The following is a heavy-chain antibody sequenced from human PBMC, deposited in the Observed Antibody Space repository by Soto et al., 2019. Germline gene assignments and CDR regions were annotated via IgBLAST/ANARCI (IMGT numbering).Heavy chain of an antibody. CDR3: TTGSVEGV. CDR1: GLTISNAS. Sequence: EVQLVEAGGGFIYPGGSLRLSCAASGLTISNASMNWVRQAAGKGLEWVGRIKTNTEGGTTDYAAAVKGRFTVSRDDSNNTLYLQMNSLRTEDTAVYYCTTGSVEGVWGQGTTVTVSS. V-gene: IGHV3-15*07. J-gene: IGHJ6*02. D-gene: IGHD2-15*01. CDR2: IKTNTEGGTT.